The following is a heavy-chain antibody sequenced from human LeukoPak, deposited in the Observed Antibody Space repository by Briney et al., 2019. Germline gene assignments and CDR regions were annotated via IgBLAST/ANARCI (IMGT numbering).Heavy chain of an antibody. Sequence: GASVKVSCKASGYTFTSYGISWVRQAPGQGLEWMGWISAYNGNTNYAQKLQGRVTMTTDTSTSTAYMELRSLRSDDTAVYYCARDGKGYSYGWNAFDIWGQGTMVTVSS. V-gene: IGHV1-18*01. D-gene: IGHD5-18*01. CDR3: ARDGKGYSYGWNAFDI. CDR1: GYTFTSYG. CDR2: ISAYNGNT. J-gene: IGHJ3*02.